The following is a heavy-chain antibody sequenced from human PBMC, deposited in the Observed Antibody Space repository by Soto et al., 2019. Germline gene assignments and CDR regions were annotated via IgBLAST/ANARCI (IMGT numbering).Heavy chain of an antibody. J-gene: IGHJ6*02. CDR2: ISPYNDYT. V-gene: IGHV1-18*01. Sequence: QVHLVQSAGEVKKPGASVKVSCKASGYTFIRYGITWVRQAPGQGLEWVGWISPYNDYTNYAQNLQGRASMTTDTPTNTVYMGLRGLIPGDTALYYCARGGYYDNVWGKLSHYGLDVWGQGTTVTVSS. D-gene: IGHD3-16*01. CDR1: GYTFIRYG. CDR3: ARGGYYDNVWGKLSHYGLDV.